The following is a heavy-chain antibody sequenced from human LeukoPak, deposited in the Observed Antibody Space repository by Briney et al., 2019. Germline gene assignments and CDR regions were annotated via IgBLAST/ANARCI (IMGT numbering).Heavy chain of an antibody. D-gene: IGHD1-14*01. J-gene: IGHJ4*02. V-gene: IGHV4-39*01. CDR2: IYYSGST. CDR3: ASYPEALDY. CDR1: GGSISSSSYY. Sequence: PSETLSLTCTVSGGSISSSSYYRGWIRQPPGKGLEWIGSIYYSGSTYYNPSLKSRVTISVDTSKNQFSLKLSSVTAADTAVYYCASYPEALDYWGQGTLVTVSS.